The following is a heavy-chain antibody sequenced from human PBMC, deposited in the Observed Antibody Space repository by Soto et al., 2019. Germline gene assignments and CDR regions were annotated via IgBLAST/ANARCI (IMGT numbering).Heavy chain of an antibody. V-gene: IGHV4-4*02. CDR1: GNSISTTNW. J-gene: IGHJ4*02. D-gene: IGHD3-22*01. CDR3: ARDVGYHYDGSPSGQFDF. Sequence: SETLSLTCVVSGNSISTTNWWSCVRQSPGKGLEWIGEIYHSGSTNYNPSLKSRVTISVDKSKNQFSLKLSSVTAADTAVYYCARDVGYHYDGSPSGQFDFWGQGTLVTVSS. CDR2: IYHSGST.